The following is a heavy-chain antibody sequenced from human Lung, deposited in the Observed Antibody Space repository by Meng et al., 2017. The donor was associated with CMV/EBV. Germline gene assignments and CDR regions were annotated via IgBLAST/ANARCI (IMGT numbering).Heavy chain of an antibody. V-gene: IGHV1-69*05. J-gene: IGHJ6*02. CDR2: IITIFGTP. CDR1: GDTFSRYA. CDR3: ARGGGSGTPTWKYYGMDV. D-gene: IGHD1-1*01. Sequence: SVXVSXKASGDTFSRYAVSWVRQAPGQGLEWVGGIITIFGTPYYAQKFQGRVTITTDESTTTVYMEWSSLRFEDTAVYYWARGGGSGTPTWKYYGMDVWGRGXTVTVSS.